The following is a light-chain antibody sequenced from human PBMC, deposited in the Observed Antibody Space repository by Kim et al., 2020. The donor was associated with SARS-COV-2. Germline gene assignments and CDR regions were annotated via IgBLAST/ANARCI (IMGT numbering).Light chain of an antibody. Sequence: SSELTQDPAVSVALGQTVRITCQGDSLRTYYANWYQQKPGQSPVLIIYGKNNRPSGIPDRFSGSSSGNTASLTITGAQAEDEADYYCNSRDSIGKPPCIFGGGTQLTVL. CDR3: NSRDSIGKPPCI. CDR2: GKN. J-gene: IGLJ2*01. CDR1: SLRTYY. V-gene: IGLV3-19*01.